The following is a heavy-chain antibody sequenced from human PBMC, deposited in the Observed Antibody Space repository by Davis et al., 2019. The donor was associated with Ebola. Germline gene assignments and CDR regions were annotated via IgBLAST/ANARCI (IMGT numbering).Heavy chain of an antibody. CDR2: FYSGGPT. CDR1: GFTVSSDY. D-gene: IGHD1-26*01. CDR3: ARQVGTSTNFEY. V-gene: IGHV3-53*05. Sequence: GGSLRLSCVASGFTVSSDYMSWVRQAPGKGLEWVSAFYSGGPTYYADSVKGRFSISIDSSTNTLYLQMNSLRAEDTAVYYCARQVGTSTNFEYWGQGTLVTVSS. J-gene: IGHJ4*02.